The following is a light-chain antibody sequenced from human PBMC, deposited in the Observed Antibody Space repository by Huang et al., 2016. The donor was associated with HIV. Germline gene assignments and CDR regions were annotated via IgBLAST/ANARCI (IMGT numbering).Light chain of an antibody. CDR3: LQGTDLPRT. Sequence: IVMTQPPLSLSVTPGQPASISCKSSQSLLHSDGKTYLYWYLQRPGKSTQLLSYEVSSRFAGVPNRFSGSGSGTDVTLKISRVEAEDVGVYYCLQGTDLPRTFGQGTKLEI. J-gene: IGKJ2*01. CDR2: EVS. CDR1: QSLLHSDGKTY. V-gene: IGKV2-29*03.